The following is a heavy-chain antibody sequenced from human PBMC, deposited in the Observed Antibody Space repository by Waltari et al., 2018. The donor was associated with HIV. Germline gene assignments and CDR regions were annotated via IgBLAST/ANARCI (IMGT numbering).Heavy chain of an antibody. D-gene: IGHD2-15*01. CDR3: ARKGAAGFFYFDC. CDR2: INTGNDNT. CDR1: GYTFTSYA. Sequence: QVQLVQSGAEVKTPGASVKDSCKASGYTFTSYAIHWVRQAPGQRLEWMGWINTGNDNTEYSQKFQGRVTIARDTSASTAYMELSSLTSEDTAIYYCARKGAAGFFYFDCWGQGTLVTVSS. V-gene: IGHV1-3*04. J-gene: IGHJ4*02.